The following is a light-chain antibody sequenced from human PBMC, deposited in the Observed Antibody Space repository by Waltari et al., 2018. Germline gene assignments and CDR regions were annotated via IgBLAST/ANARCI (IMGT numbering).Light chain of an antibody. CDR2: DAS. CDR3: QQYDNLPRT. CDR1: QDISNY. Sequence: DIQMTQSPSSLSASVGDRVPITCQASQDISNYLHWYQQKPGKAPKLLIYDASNLETGVPSRFSGSGSGTDFTFTISSLQPEDIATYYCQQYDNLPRTFGQGTKVEIK. V-gene: IGKV1-33*01. J-gene: IGKJ1*01.